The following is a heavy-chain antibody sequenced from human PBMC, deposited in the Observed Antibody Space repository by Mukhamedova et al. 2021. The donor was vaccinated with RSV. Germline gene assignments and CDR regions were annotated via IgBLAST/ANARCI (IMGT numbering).Heavy chain of an antibody. D-gene: IGHD1-14*01. CDR2: ISGSGGST. V-gene: IGHV3-23*01. J-gene: IGHJ4*02. Sequence: QAPGKGLEWVSAISGSGGSTYYADSVKGRFTISRDNSKNTLYLQMNSLRAEDTAVYYCAILPGNGNYWGQGTLVTVSS. CDR3: AILPGNGNY.